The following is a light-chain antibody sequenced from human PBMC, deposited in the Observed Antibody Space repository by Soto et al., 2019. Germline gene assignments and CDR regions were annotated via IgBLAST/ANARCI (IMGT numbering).Light chain of an antibody. CDR1: SSDVVSYNL. V-gene: IGLV2-23*01. CDR3: CSYAGSSIHVV. J-gene: IGLJ2*01. CDR2: EGS. Sequence: QSALTQPASVSGSPGQSITISCTGTSSDVVSYNLVSWYQQHPGKAPKLMIYEGSKRPSGVSNRFSGSKSGNTASLTISGLHAEDEADYYCCSYAGSSIHVVFGGGTKLTVL.